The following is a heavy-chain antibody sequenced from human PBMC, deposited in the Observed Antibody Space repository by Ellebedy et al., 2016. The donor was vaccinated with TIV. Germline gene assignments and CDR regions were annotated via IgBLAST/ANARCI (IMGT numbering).Heavy chain of an antibody. J-gene: IGHJ6*02. CDR1: GFTFSSYS. CDR2: ISSSSSTI. D-gene: IGHD3-3*01. Sequence: PGGSLRLSCAASGFTFSSYSMNWVRQAPGKGLECISYISSSSSTIYYADSVKGRFTISRDNAKNSLYLQMNSLRDEDTAVYYCARGNRAYYDFWSGYHDYYYYGMDVWGQGTTVTVSS. V-gene: IGHV3-48*02. CDR3: ARGNRAYYDFWSGYHDYYYYGMDV.